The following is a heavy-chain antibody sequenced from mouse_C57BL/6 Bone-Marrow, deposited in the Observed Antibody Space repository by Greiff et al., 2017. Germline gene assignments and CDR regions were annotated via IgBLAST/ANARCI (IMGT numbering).Heavy chain of an antibody. CDR3: ARSGPPGDAMDY. V-gene: IGHV1-26*01. J-gene: IGHJ4*01. Sequence: VQLQQSGPELVKPGASVKISCKASGYTFTDYYMNWVKQSHGKSLEWIGDINPNNGGTSYNQKFKGKATLTVDKSSSTAYMALRSLTSEDSAVYYCARSGPPGDAMDYWGQGTSVTVSS. CDR1: GYTFTDYY. D-gene: IGHD3-1*01. CDR2: INPNNGGT.